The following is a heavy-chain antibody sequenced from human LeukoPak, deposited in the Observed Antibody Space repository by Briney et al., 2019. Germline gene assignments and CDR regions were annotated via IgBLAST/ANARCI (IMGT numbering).Heavy chain of an antibody. V-gene: IGHV3-53*01. CDR2: IYSGGYT. CDR1: GFTVNNNY. CDR3: ASAIGSIWYEFDY. D-gene: IGHD6-13*01. J-gene: IGHJ4*02. Sequence: PGGSLRLSCAASGFTVNNNYMSWVRQAPGRGLEWVSVIYSGGYTYYAGSVKGRFTISRDNSKNTLYLQMNSLRAEDTAVCYCASAIGSIWYEFDYWGQGTLATVSS.